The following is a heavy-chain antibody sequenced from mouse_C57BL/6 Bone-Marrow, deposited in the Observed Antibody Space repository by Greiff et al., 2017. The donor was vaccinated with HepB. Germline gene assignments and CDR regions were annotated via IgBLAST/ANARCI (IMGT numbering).Heavy chain of an antibody. J-gene: IGHJ3*01. CDR2: ISSGGDYI. CDR3: TRAYYGSSYGWFAY. D-gene: IGHD1-1*01. V-gene: IGHV5-9-1*02. Sequence: EVKLVESGAGLVKPGGSLKLSCAASGFTFSSYAMSWVRQTPEKRLEWVAYISSGGDYIYYADTVKGRFTISRDNARNTLYLQMSSLKSEDTAMYYCTRAYYGSSYGWFAYWGQGTLVTVSA. CDR1: GFTFSSYA.